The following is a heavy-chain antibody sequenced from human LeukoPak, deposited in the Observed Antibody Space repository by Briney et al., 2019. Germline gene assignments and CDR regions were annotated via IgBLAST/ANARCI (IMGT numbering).Heavy chain of an antibody. D-gene: IGHD1-26*01. Sequence: GGSLRLSCAASGFTFSNYEMNWVRQAPGKGLEWVSFISTSGSLIYYADSVKGRFTISRDNAKNSLFLHMNSLRAEDTAVYYCAKVSGLGWHFDYWGQGTLATVSS. CDR2: ISTSGSLI. V-gene: IGHV3-48*03. CDR1: GFTFSNYE. CDR3: AKVSGLGWHFDY. J-gene: IGHJ4*02.